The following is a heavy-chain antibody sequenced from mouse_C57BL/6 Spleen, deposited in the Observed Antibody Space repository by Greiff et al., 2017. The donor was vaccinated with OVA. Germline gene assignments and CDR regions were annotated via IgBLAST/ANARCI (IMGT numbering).Heavy chain of an antibody. J-gene: IGHJ2*01. D-gene: IGHD2-1*01. CDR3: ARVTGYFDY. Sequence: EVKVEESGGGLVKPGGSLKLSCAASGFTFSSYAMSWVRQTPEKRLEWVATISDGGSYTYYPDNVKGRFTISRDNAKNNLYLQMSHLKSEDTAMYYCARVTGYFDYWGQGTTLTVSS. V-gene: IGHV5-4*03. CDR2: ISDGGSYT. CDR1: GFTFSSYA.